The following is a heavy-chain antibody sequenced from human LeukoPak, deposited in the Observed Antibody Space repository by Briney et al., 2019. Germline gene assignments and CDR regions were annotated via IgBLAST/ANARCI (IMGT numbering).Heavy chain of an antibody. CDR2: IYYSGST. CDR1: GGSISSYY. V-gene: IGHV4-59*01. J-gene: IGHJ5*02. Sequence: SETLSLTCTVSGGSISSYYWSWIRQPPGKGLEWIGYIYYSGSTNYNPSLKSRVTISVDTSKNQFSLKLSSVPAAATAVYYCARVAGSGSPSARWFDPWGQGTLVTVSS. D-gene: IGHD3-10*01. CDR3: ARVAGSGSPSARWFDP.